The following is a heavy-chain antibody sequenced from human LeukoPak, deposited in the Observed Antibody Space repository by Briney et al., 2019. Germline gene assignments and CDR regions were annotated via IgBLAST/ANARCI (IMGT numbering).Heavy chain of an antibody. D-gene: IGHD1-1*01. V-gene: IGHV3-30*18. J-gene: IGHJ4*02. Sequence: GGSLRLSCAASGFTFSSYGMHWVRQAPGKGLEWVAVISYDGSNKYYADSVKGRFTISRDNSKNTLYLQMNSLRAEDTAVYYCAKPSGVTTSTKLRTQCYFDYWGQGTLVTVSS. CDR1: GFTFSSYG. CDR2: ISYDGSNK. CDR3: AKPSGVTTSTKLRTQCYFDY.